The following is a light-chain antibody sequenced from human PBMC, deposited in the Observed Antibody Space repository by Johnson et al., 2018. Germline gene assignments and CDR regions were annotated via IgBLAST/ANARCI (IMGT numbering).Light chain of an antibody. Sequence: QSVLTQPPSVSAATGQKVTISCSGSSSNIGNNYVSWYQQLPGTAPKLLIYENNKRPSGIPDRFSGSKSGTSATLGITGLQTGDEADYYCGTWDSSLSAGNGFGTGTKVTGL. CDR1: SSNIGNNY. CDR3: GTWDSSLSAGNG. V-gene: IGLV1-51*02. CDR2: ENN. J-gene: IGLJ1*01.